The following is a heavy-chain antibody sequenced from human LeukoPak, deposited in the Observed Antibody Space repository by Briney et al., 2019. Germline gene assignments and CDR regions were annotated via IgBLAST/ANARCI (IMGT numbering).Heavy chain of an antibody. J-gene: IGHJ3*02. CDR1: GFSLSTSEVG. CDR2: IYWHDGK. D-gene: IGHD6-19*01. CDR3: AHLLAVPGPGNDGFDI. Sequence: SGPTLVKPTQPLTLTCILSGFSLSTSEVGVGCFRQPPGKALEWLALIYWHDGKLFSPFLKSRLTFTKDSSKNQVVLTMTNMDPVDTATYYCAHLLAVPGPGNDGFDIWGQGTMVTVSS. V-gene: IGHV2-5*01.